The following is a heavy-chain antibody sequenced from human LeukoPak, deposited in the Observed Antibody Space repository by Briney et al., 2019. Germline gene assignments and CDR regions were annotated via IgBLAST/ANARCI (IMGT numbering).Heavy chain of an antibody. Sequence: GGSLRLSCAASGFTFSSYSMNWVRQAPGKGLEWVSSISSSSSYIYYADSVKGRFTVSRDNAKNSLYLQMNSLRAEDTAVYYCARDPTSVYYDSSDYWGQGTLVTVSS. CDR3: ARDPTSVYYDSSDY. CDR1: GFTFSSYS. CDR2: ISSSSSYI. D-gene: IGHD3-22*01. V-gene: IGHV3-21*01. J-gene: IGHJ4*02.